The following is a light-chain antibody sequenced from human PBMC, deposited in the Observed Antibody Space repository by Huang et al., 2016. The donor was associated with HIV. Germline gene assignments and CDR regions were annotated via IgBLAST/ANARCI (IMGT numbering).Light chain of an antibody. CDR2: AAS. CDR3: LQHLSYPPA. CDR1: QDINNY. Sequence: DIQMTQSPSAMSASVGDRVNITCRANQDINNYLLWFQQKPGKVPKRLIYAASNLPSGVPSRFSGSGSGTEFTLTLSNLQPEDFATYYCLQHLSYPPAFGQGTRLEIK. J-gene: IGKJ5*01. V-gene: IGKV1-17*03.